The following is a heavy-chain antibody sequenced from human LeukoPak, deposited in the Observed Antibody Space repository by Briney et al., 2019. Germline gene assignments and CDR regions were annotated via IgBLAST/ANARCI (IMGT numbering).Heavy chain of an antibody. CDR3: ARGYDYVWGSYHNV. Sequence: GGSLRLSCAASGFTFSSYWMNWVRQAPGKGMEWVANIKQGGTEKYYVDSVKGQFTISRDNAKNSLNLQMNSLRAEDTAVYYCARGYDYVWGSYHNVWGQGTLVTVSS. D-gene: IGHD3-16*02. CDR1: GFTFSSYW. CDR2: IKQGGTEK. V-gene: IGHV3-7*01. J-gene: IGHJ4*02.